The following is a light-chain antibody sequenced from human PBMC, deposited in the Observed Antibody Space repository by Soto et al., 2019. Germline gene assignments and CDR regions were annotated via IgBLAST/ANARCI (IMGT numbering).Light chain of an antibody. CDR3: QQYGCLPYT. CDR2: GAS. V-gene: IGKV3-20*01. Sequence: EIVLTQSPGTLSLSPGERATLSCMASQTISTRFVAWYQQKPGQAPRLLIYGASSRATGIPDRFSGSGSGTDVTLTICRLEPEDFAVYSCQQYGCLPYTFGQGTTMEIK. CDR1: QTISTRF. J-gene: IGKJ2*01.